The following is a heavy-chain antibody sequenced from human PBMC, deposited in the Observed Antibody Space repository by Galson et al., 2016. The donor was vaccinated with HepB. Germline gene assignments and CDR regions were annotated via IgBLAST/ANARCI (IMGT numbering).Heavy chain of an antibody. V-gene: IGHV3-30*18. J-gene: IGHJ6*02. CDR3: AKVREACSRTSCYHYYGTDV. D-gene: IGHD2-2*01. Sequence: SLRLSCAASGFSFSHYGMHWVRQAPGKGLEWVAVISYDDGRNKYYADSVKGRFTISRDNSKNTLFLQMNTLRAEDTAVYYCAKVREACSRTSCYHYYGTDVWSQGTTVTVSS. CDR1: GFSFSHYG. CDR2: ISYDDGRNK.